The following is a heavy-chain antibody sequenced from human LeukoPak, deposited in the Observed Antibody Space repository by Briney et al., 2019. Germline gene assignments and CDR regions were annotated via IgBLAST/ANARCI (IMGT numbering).Heavy chain of an antibody. CDR2: ITSSSTI. CDR1: GFTFSNYD. CDR3: ARRFDS. Sequence: GGSLRLSCAASGFTFSNYDMNWVRQAPGKGLEWVSHITSSSTIYYADSVKGRFTISRDNAKNSLYLQMNSLRDEDTAVYYCARRFDSWGQGTLVTVSS. V-gene: IGHV3-48*02. J-gene: IGHJ4*02.